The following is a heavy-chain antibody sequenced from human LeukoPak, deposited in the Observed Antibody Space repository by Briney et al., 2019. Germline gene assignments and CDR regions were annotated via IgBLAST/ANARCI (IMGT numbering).Heavy chain of an antibody. V-gene: IGHV1-2*02. D-gene: IGHD2-2*01. J-gene: IGHJ5*02. CDR1: GYTFTGYY. CDR3: ARDKAIVVLVSGCPIWFAP. CDR2: INPNSGGT. Sequence: ASVKVSCKASGYTFTGYYMHWVRQAPGQGLEWKGWINPNSGGTNYAQKFQGRVTMTRDTSISTAYMELNRLRSDDTAVYYCARDKAIVVLVSGCPIWFAPWGQGTLVTVSS.